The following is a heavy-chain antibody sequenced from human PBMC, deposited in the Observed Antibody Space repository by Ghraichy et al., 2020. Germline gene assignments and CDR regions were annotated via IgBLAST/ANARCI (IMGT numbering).Heavy chain of an antibody. CDR3: ARDRGFVEWLFSETYYYYYMDV. J-gene: IGHJ6*03. V-gene: IGHV1-18*01. CDR2: ISPYNGNT. Sequence: ASVKVSCKASGYTFTSYGISWVRQAPGQGLEWVGWISPYNGNTNFAQKLQGRVTMTTDTSTSTAYMELRSLRSDDTAVYHCARDRGFVEWLFSETYYYYYMDVWGKGTTVTVSS. CDR1: GYTFTSYG. D-gene: IGHD3-3*01.